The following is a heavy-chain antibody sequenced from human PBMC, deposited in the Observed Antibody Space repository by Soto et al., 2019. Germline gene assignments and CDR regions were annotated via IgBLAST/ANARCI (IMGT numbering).Heavy chain of an antibody. CDR3: AKHMGVAVAGSAGFNS. CDR1: GFTFSNYG. CDR2: ASYDGRNK. Sequence: QVQLVESGGGVVQPGRSLRLSCVASGFTFSNYGKHWVRQATDKELEWVAVASYDGRNKYSADSVRGRFTISRDNSKNTVYLQLDRLRTEDTALFYCAKHMGVAVAGSAGFNSSGQGTLFTVAS. V-gene: IGHV3-30*18. J-gene: IGHJ4*02. D-gene: IGHD6-19*01.